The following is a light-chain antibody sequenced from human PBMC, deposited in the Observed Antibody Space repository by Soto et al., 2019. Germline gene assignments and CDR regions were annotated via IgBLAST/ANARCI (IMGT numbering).Light chain of an antibody. CDR2: EVN. Sequence: QSVLTQPASVSGSPGQSITISCTGTSSDVGSYNLVSWYQQYPGKAPKLIIYEVNERPSGVPDRFSGSKSGNTASLTVSGLQTADEADYYCSSYAGSNWYVFGTGTKVTVL. V-gene: IGLV2-14*02. J-gene: IGLJ1*01. CDR1: SSDVGSYNL. CDR3: SSYAGSNWYV.